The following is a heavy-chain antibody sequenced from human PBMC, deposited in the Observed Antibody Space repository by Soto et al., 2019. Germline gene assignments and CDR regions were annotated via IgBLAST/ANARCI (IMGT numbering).Heavy chain of an antibody. Sequence: PGGSLRLSCSASGFTFSSYWMHWVRQAPGKGLVWVSRINRDGSSTSYADSVKGRFTISRDNTKDTLYLQMNSLRAEDTAVYYCARNYYGSDSRFGYWGQGTLVTVSS. D-gene: IGHD3-10*01. CDR1: GFTFSSYW. CDR3: ARNYYGSDSRFGY. V-gene: IGHV3-74*01. CDR2: INRDGSST. J-gene: IGHJ4*02.